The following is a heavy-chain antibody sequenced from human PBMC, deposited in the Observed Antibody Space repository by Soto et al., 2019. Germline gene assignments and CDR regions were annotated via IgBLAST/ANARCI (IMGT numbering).Heavy chain of an antibody. CDR1: GGTFSSYA. J-gene: IGHJ6*02. CDR2: IIPIFGTA. CDR3: ARGWVYXGSYSARGYYYYYGMDV. Sequence: SVKVSCKASGGTFSSYAISWVRQAPGQGLEWRGGIIPIFGTANYAQKFQGRVTITADESTSTAYMELSSLRSEDTAVYYCARGWVYXGSYSARGYYYYYGMDVWGQGTTVTVSS. D-gene: IGHD1-26*01. V-gene: IGHV1-69*13.